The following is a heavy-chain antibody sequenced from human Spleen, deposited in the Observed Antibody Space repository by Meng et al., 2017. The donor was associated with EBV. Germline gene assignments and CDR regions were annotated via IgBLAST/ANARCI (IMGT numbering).Heavy chain of an antibody. Sequence: VPFQQWGAGLLTPSEPLSLTCAVYGGSSSGSDWSWIRQPPGKGLEWIGEINLGGNTNYNPSLKSRVSISVDTSKNHFSLKVDSVTAADTAVYYCATWNNNGWYYGYWGQGTLVTVSS. CDR2: INLGGNT. V-gene: IGHV4-34*01. CDR1: GGSSSGSD. J-gene: IGHJ4*01. CDR3: ATWNNNGWYYGY. D-gene: IGHD6-19*01.